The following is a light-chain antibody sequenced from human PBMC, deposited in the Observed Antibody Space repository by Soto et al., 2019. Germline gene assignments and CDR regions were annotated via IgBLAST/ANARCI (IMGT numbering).Light chain of an antibody. V-gene: IGKV3-15*01. CDR1: QGINRK. CDR2: GAS. CDR3: QQYGNLWT. J-gene: IGKJ1*01. Sequence: IVMTQSPATLSVSPGERVTFSCRASQGINRKLAWYQHKAGQAPRLLISGASTGATGIPARFSGSGSGTEFTLTINSLQSEDSAVYYCQQYGNLWTFGQGTKVEIK.